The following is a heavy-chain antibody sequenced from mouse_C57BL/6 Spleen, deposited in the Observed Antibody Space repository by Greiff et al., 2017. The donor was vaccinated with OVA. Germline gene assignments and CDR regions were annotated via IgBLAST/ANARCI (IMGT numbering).Heavy chain of an antibody. J-gene: IGHJ3*01. CDR1: GYAFSSSW. V-gene: IGHV1-82*01. CDR3: AKERRTVSYDGYSWFAY. Sequence: QVQLQQSGPELVKPGASVKISCKASGYAFSSSWMNWVKQRPGKGLEWIGRIYPGDGDTNYNGKFKGKATLTADKSSSTAYMQLSSLTSEDSAVYFCAKERRTVSYDGYSWFAYWGQGTLVTVSA. D-gene: IGHD2-3*01. CDR2: IYPGDGDT.